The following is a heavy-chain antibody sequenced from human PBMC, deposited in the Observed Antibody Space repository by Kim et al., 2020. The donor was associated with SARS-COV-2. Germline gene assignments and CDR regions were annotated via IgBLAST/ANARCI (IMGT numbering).Heavy chain of an antibody. Sequence: QKLQGRVTMTTDTSTSTAYMGLRSLRSDDTAVYYCARVGWELLPPGVFDYWGQGTLVTVSS. CDR3: ARVGWELLPPGVFDY. D-gene: IGHD1-26*01. V-gene: IGHV1-18*01. J-gene: IGHJ4*02.